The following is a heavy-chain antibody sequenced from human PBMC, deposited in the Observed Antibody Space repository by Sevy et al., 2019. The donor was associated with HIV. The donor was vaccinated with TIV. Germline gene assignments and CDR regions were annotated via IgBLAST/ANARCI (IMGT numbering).Heavy chain of an antibody. D-gene: IGHD3-22*01. CDR3: AREGSGYYFGY. J-gene: IGHJ4*02. CDR1: GFTFSSYA. Sequence: GGSLRLSCAASGFTFSSYAMHWVRQAPGKGLEWVAVISYDGSNKHYADSVKGRFTISRDNSKNTLYLQMNSLRAEDTAVYYCAREGSGYYFGYWGQGTLVTVSS. CDR2: ISYDGSNK. V-gene: IGHV3-30-3*01.